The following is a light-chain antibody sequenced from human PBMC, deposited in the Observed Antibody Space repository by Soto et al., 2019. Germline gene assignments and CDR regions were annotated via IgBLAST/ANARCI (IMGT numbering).Light chain of an antibody. CDR2: GAS. CDR1: ESLLHINGYNY. J-gene: IGKJ1*01. V-gene: IGKV2-28*01. Sequence: DIVMTQSPLPLPVTPGEPSSISCRSNESLLHINGYNYLDCYQQKPGQAPRLLISGASTRAAGISDRFRGSGSGTEFTLTISSLRSEDSAIYYCQQYFEWPPMTFGQGTKVDI. CDR3: QQYFEWPPMT.